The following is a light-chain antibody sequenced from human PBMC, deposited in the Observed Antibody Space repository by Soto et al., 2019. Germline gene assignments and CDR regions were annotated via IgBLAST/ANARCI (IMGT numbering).Light chain of an antibody. J-gene: IGKJ1*01. CDR3: QQYGSSPLWT. Sequence: DIQMTQSPSSLSASVGDRVTITCQASQDISNYLNWYQQKPGKAPKLLIYDASNLETGVPSRFSGSGSGTDFTLTISRLEPEDFAVYYCQQYGSSPLWTFGQGTKVEIK. CDR1: QDISNY. CDR2: DAS. V-gene: IGKV1-33*01.